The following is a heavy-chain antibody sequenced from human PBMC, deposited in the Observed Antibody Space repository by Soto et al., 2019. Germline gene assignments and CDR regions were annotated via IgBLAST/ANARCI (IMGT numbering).Heavy chain of an antibody. CDR1: GVPISTDDYY. V-gene: IGHV4-30-4*01. D-gene: IGHD1-26*01. Sequence: SETLSLTCTVSGVPISTDDYYWTWIRQPPGKGLEWIGYIYYSGSTYYNWSLRSRVTISIDTSKNQFSLNLCSVTAADTAVYYCASGKGVDGSQYLQNLGQGALVTASS. CDR2: IYYSGST. CDR3: ASGKGVDGSQYLQN. J-gene: IGHJ4*02.